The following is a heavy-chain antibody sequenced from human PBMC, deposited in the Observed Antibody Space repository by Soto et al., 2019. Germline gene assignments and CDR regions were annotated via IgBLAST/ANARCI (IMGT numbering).Heavy chain of an antibody. D-gene: IGHD3-10*01. Sequence: GGSLRLSCAASGFTFSSYDMHWVRQATGKGLEWVSAIGTAGDTYYPGSVKGRFTISRENAKNSLYLQMNSLRAGDTAVYYCVRSDVGSRWFDPWGQGTLVTVSS. J-gene: IGHJ5*02. V-gene: IGHV3-13*01. CDR2: IGTAGDT. CDR1: GFTFSSYD. CDR3: VRSDVGSRWFDP.